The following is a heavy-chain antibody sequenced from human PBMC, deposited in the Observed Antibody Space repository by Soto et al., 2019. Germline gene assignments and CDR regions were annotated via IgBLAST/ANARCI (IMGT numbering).Heavy chain of an antibody. Sequence: PSETLSLTCTVSGGSVSSGSYYWSWIRQPPGKGLEWIGYIYYSGSTNYNPSLKSRVTISVDTSKNQFSLKLSSVTAADTAVYYCARDKPGSYGRNSYFDYWGQGTLVTVYS. CDR1: GGSVSSGSYY. V-gene: IGHV4-61*01. J-gene: IGHJ4*02. D-gene: IGHD5-18*01. CDR3: ARDKPGSYGRNSYFDY. CDR2: IYYSGST.